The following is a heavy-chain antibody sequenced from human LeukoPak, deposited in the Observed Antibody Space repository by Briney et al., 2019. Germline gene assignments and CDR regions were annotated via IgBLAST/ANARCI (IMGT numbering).Heavy chain of an antibody. CDR1: GFTFSNYW. V-gene: IGHV3-7*01. Sequence: GGSLRLSCAAAGFTFSNYWMTWVRQAPGKGLEWVANIKQDGSEKYSVDSVKGRFTISRDNAKNSLYLQMNSLRDEDTAVYFCARRASGTYPYYYYYYMDVWGKGTTVTVSS. J-gene: IGHJ6*03. CDR2: IKQDGSEK. CDR3: ARRASGTYPYYYYYYMDV. D-gene: IGHD1-26*01.